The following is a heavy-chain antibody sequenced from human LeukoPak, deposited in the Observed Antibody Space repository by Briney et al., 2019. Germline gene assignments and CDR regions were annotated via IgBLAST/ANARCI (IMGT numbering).Heavy chain of an antibody. CDR2: ISAYNGNT. Sequence: ASLKVSCKASGYTFTDYYMHWVRQAPGQGLEWMGWISAYNGNTNYAQKLQGRVTMTTDTSTSTAYMELRSLRSDDTAVYYCARDSGSYPAGLHYFDYWGQGTLVTVSS. CDR1: GYTFTDYY. V-gene: IGHV1-18*04. D-gene: IGHD1-26*01. CDR3: ARDSGSYPAGLHYFDY. J-gene: IGHJ4*02.